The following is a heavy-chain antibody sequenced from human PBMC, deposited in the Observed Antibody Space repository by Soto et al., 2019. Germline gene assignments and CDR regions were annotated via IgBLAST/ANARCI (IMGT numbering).Heavy chain of an antibody. J-gene: IGHJ6*03. CDR1: GFTFSNYW. Sequence: EVKLVESGGGLVQPGGSLRLSCAASGFTFSNYWMYWVRQAPGKGLVWVSRINSDGMVSSYADSVKGRLTISRDNVKNTLYLQINSLRVEETAVYYCARGDCVGGSCYLLAGSFYYYMDVWGKGTTVTVFS. CDR3: ARGDCVGGSCYLLAGSFYYYMDV. V-gene: IGHV3-74*01. CDR2: INSDGMVS. D-gene: IGHD2-15*01.